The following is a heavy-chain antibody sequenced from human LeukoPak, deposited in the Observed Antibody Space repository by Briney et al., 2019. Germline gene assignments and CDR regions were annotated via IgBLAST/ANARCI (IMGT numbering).Heavy chain of an antibody. V-gene: IGHV1-8*01. CDR1: GFTFSSYD. J-gene: IGHJ6*03. D-gene: IGHD5-18*01. Sequence: ASVKVSCKASGFTFSSYDINWVRQASGQGLEWMGWMNPDSGNTGYVQKFQGRVTMTRNTSTSTAYMELSSLRSEDTAVYFCARGSRGSSYVWLERYQYSYMDVWGKGTTVTVSS. CDR3: ARGSRGSSYVWLERYQYSYMDV. CDR2: MNPDSGNT.